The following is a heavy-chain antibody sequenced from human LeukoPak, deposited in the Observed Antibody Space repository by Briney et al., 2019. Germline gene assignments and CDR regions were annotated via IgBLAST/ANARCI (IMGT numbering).Heavy chain of an antibody. Sequence: PSETLSLTCTVSGGSVSSGSYYWSWIRQPPGKGLEWIGYIYYSGSTNYNPSLKSRVTISEDTSKNQFSLKLSSVTAADTAVYYCARGPLGAPAGNWFDPWGQGTLVTVSS. CDR2: IYYSGST. V-gene: IGHV4-61*01. CDR1: GGSVSSGSYY. CDR3: ARGPLGAPAGNWFDP. D-gene: IGHD1-26*01. J-gene: IGHJ5*02.